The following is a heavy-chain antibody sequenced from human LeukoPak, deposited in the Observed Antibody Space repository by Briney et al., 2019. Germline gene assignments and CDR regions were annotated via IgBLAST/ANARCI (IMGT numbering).Heavy chain of an antibody. D-gene: IGHD3-22*01. CDR3: ARASYSYDISGWVPFDY. CDR1: GGSISSSSYY. CDR2: IYYSGST. J-gene: IGHJ4*02. V-gene: IGHV4-39*07. Sequence: PSETLSLTCTVSGGSISSSSYYWGWLRQPPGKGLEWIGSIYYSGSTYYNPSLKSRVTISVDTSKKQVSLKLSSVTAADTAAYYCARASYSYDISGWVPFDYWGQGTLVTVSS.